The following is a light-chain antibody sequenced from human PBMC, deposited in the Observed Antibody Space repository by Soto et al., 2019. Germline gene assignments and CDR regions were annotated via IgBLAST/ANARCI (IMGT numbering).Light chain of an antibody. V-gene: IGKV1-5*01. CDR1: QSISSW. J-gene: IGKJ1*01. Sequence: DIQMTQSPSTLSASVGDRVTITCRASQSISSWLAWYQQKPGKAPKLLIYDASSLASGVPSRFSGSGSGTQFPRTISSLQPDDFATYYCQPQGAFGQGTKVEIK. CDR2: DAS. CDR3: QPQGA.